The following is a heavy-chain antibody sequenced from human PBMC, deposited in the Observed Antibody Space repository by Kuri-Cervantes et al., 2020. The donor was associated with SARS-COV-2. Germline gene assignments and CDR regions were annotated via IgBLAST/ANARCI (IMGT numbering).Heavy chain of an antibody. CDR3: ARIGSSGPASRYYYYYMDV. V-gene: IGHV4-39*07. CDR2: IYYSGST. Sequence: SETLSLTCTVSGGSISSSSYYWGWIRQPPGKGLEWIGSIYYSGSTYYNPSLKSRVTISVDTSKNQFSLKLSSVTAADTAVYYRARIGSSGPASRYYYYYMDVWGKGTTVTVSS. J-gene: IGHJ6*03. D-gene: IGHD3-22*01. CDR1: GGSISSSSYY.